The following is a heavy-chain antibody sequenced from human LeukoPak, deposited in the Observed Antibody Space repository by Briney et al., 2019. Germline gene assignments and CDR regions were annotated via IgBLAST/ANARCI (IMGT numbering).Heavy chain of an antibody. Sequence: PGGSLRLSCAASGFSFNTFAMSWVRQAPGKGLEWVSGICGDDPYYADSVRGRFTTSRDNSRNTLHLQMNNLRAEDTAVYYCAKDGQPFNSVWEYFDSWGQGTVVTVSS. CDR3: AKDGQPFNSVWEYFDS. CDR2: ICGDDP. J-gene: IGHJ4*02. D-gene: IGHD1-26*01. CDR1: GFSFNTFA. V-gene: IGHV3-23*01.